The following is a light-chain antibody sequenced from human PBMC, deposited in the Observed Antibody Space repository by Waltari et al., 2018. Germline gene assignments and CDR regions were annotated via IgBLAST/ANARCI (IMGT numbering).Light chain of an antibody. CDR1: QSVSSD. J-gene: IGKJ1*01. V-gene: IGKV3-15*01. Sequence: EMVMTQSPATLSVSPGERAPLSCRASQSVSSDLAWYQQKSGQAPRRLIYAASNRAPGIPARFNGGGSETAFTLTISSLQSGDSAVYYCQQYNNWPLTFGQGTKVEIK. CDR3: QQYNNWPLT. CDR2: AAS.